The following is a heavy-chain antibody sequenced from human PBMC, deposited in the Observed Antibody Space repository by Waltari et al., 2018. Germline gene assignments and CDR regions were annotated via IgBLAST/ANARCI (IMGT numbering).Heavy chain of an antibody. V-gene: IGHV4-59*01. CDR2: TSHSGST. Sequence: QVQLQESGPGLVKPSETLSLTCTVSGDSINHYFRGWVRQPPGTRLEWIGYTSHSGSTRYNPSLKSRVTISVDKSKNQFSLRLDSVTAADTAIYYCARSFDFWSGYSLGHWGQGTLVTVSS. CDR1: GDSINHYF. D-gene: IGHD3-3*01. CDR3: ARSFDFWSGYSLGH. J-gene: IGHJ4*02.